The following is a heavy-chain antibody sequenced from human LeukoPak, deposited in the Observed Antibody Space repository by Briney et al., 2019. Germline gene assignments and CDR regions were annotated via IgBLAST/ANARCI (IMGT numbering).Heavy chain of an antibody. V-gene: IGHV1-69*06. CDR3: ARAARETYYYDSSGYTADY. CDR1: GGTFSSYV. CDR2: IIPIFGTA. D-gene: IGHD3-22*01. J-gene: IGHJ4*02. Sequence: SVKVSCKASGGTFSSYVISWVRQAPGQGLEWMGGIIPIFGTANYAQKFQGRVTITADKSTSTAYMELSSLRSEDTAVYYCARAARETYYYDSSGYTADYWGQGTLVTVSS.